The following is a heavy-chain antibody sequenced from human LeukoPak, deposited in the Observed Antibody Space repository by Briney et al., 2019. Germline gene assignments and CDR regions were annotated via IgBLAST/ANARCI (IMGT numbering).Heavy chain of an antibody. V-gene: IGHV3-9*01. J-gene: IGHJ4*02. CDR3: ATGVGGGKFDY. CDR2: ISWNSGSI. Sequence: GGSLRLSCAASGFTFDDYAMHWVRQAPGKGLEWVSGISWNSGSIGYADSVKGRFTISRDNSKNTLYLQLNGLSADDTGLYYCATGVGGGKFDYLGQGTLVTVSS. CDR1: GFTFDDYA. D-gene: IGHD3-16*01.